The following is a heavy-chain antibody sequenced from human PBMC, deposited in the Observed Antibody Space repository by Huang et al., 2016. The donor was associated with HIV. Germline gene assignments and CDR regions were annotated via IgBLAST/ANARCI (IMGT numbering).Heavy chain of an antibody. J-gene: IGHJ6*02. V-gene: IGHV5-51*01. CDR3: ARLSHFDSGTYISKPNKDYHFYAMDL. D-gene: IGHD3-10*01. Sequence: DVQLVQSGAEVKKPGESLKISCKGSGYNFINFWIGWVRQMTGKGLVVWGCSFPGDSDTSYSPSCPGQVTISADYSIHTASLQWTSLKASDTAIDYCARLSHFDSGTYISKPNKDYHFYAMDLWGQGTPVIVSS. CDR1: GYNFINFW. CDR2: SFPGDSDT.